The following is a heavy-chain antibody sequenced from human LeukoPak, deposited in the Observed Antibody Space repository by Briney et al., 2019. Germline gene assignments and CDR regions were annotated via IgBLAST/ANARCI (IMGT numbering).Heavy chain of an antibody. J-gene: IGHJ3*01. CDR2: IGGSGGST. CDR3: GKGSRDDSGAT. Sequence: TGGSLRLSCAASGFTFSSYALSWVRQAPGKGREWVSSIGGSGGSTYYADSVKGRFTISRDNSKNTVYLQMNSLRADDTAVYYCGKGSRDDSGATWGQGTMVTVSS. V-gene: IGHV3-23*01. D-gene: IGHD3-10*01. CDR1: GFTFSSYA.